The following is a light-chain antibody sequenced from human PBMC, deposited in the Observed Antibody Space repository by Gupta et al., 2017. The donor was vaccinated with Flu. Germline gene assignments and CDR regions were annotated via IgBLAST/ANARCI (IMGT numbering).Light chain of an antibody. V-gene: IGLV2-14*01. CDR1: SSGVGGYNY. CDR2: EVS. Sequence: TSSGVGGYNYVSWYQQHPGKAPKRMIYEVSNRPSGVSNRFSGSKSGNTASLTISGLQAEDEADYYCSSYTSSSTVIFGGGNKLTVL. J-gene: IGLJ2*01. CDR3: SSYTSSSTVI.